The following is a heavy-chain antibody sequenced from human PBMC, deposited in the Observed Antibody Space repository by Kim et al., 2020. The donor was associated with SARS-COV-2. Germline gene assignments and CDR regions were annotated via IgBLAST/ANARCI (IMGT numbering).Heavy chain of an antibody. CDR2: ISGTSGSS. CDR1: GFTFSDYA. J-gene: IGHJ6*01. Sequence: GGSLRLSCAASGFTFSDYAMSWVRQAPGKGLEWVSGISGTSGSSGYADSVKGRFTISRDNAKKTLYLQMNTLRAEDTAVYYCARGTGGGPIDYRCYDYY. D-gene: IGHD2-2*01. V-gene: IGHV3-23*01. CDR3: ARGTGGGPIDYRCYDYY.